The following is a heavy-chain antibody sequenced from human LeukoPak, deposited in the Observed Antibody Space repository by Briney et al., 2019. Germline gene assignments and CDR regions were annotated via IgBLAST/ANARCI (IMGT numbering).Heavy chain of an antibody. J-gene: IGHJ4*02. V-gene: IGHV3-48*01. CDR1: GFTFSGYS. D-gene: IGHD3-10*01. Sequence: GGSLRLSCAASGFTFSGYSMNWVRQAPGKGLEWLSYISSGSSATYYSDSVKGRFTISRDNAKNSLYLQMSSLRAEDTAVYYCARDSGFGELLVGTFDYWGQGTLVTVSS. CDR2: ISSGSSAT. CDR3: ARDSGFGELLVGTFDY.